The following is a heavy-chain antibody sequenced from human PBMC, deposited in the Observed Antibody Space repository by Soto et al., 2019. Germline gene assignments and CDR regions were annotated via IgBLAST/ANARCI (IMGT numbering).Heavy chain of an antibody. CDR3: AREDDGGDSLDV. CDR2: IHHSGSI. J-gene: IGHJ6*02. D-gene: IGHD2-21*02. Sequence: QVQLQQSGPGLVKPSQTLSLTCTVSGDSISSDYYHWTWIRQSPRKGLEWIGYIHHSGSILYNPSLKSRVTISVDTSKNQFSLHLTSVTAADTAVYFSAREDDGGDSLDVWGQGTTVTVSS. V-gene: IGHV4-30-4*08. CDR1: GDSISSDYYH.